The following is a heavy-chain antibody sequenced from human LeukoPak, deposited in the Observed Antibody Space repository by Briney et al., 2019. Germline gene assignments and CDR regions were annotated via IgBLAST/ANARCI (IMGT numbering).Heavy chain of an antibody. J-gene: IGHJ4*02. V-gene: IGHV3-9*01. Sequence: PGGSLRLSCAASGFTFADYAMHWVRQAPGKGLEWVSGISWNSGSASYADSLQGRFTISRDNSKNSVYLQMDSLRAEDTALYFCVKGYSSANYFNYFDYWGQGTLVTVSS. CDR2: ISWNSGSA. CDR3: VKGYSSANYFNYFDY. CDR1: GFTFADYA. D-gene: IGHD6-19*01.